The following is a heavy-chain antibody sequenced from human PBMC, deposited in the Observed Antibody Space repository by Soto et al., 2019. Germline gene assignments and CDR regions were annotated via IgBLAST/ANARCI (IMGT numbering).Heavy chain of an antibody. CDR3: AGITGTTRPNLGYYYYMDV. CDR2: IYYSGST. D-gene: IGHD1-20*01. Sequence: SETLSLTCTVSGGSISSSSYYWGWIRQPPGKGLEWIGSIYYSGSTYYNPSLKSRVTISVDTSKNQFSLKLSSVTAADTAVYYCAGITGTTRPNLGYYYYMDVWGKGTTVTVSS. J-gene: IGHJ6*03. CDR1: GGSISSSSYY. V-gene: IGHV4-39*01.